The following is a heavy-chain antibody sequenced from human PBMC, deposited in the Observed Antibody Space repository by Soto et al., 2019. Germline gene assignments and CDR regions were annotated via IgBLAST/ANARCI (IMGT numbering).Heavy chain of an antibody. CDR2: IIPIFGTA. J-gene: IGHJ6*02. CDR1: GGTFSSYA. Sequence: QVQRVQSGAEVKKPGSSVKVSCKASGGTFSSYAISWVRQAPGQGLEWMGGIIPIFGTANYAQKFQGRVTITADESTSTAYMELSSLRSEDTAVYYCSGQADPVSPGGMDVWGQGTTVTVSS. V-gene: IGHV1-69*12. CDR3: SGQADPVSPGGMDV. D-gene: IGHD2-15*01.